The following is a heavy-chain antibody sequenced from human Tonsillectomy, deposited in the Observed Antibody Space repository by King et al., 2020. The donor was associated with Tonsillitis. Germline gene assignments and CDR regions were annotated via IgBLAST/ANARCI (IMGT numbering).Heavy chain of an antibody. D-gene: IGHD5-18*01. CDR2: INPGGDTT. CDR1: GYTFTNYY. CDR3: ARLDTSMVSDY. J-gene: IGHJ4*02. Sequence: VQLVESGAEVKKPGASVKVSCKASGYTFTNYYIQWLRQAPGQGLEWVGIINPGGDTTSYAQKFHGRLTMVSDTSTSTIYMELSSLRSEDTAVFYCARLDTSMVSDYWGQGTLVTVSS. V-gene: IGHV1-46*01.